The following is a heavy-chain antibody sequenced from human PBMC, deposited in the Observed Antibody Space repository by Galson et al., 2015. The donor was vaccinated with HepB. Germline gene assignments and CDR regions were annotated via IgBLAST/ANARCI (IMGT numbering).Heavy chain of an antibody. V-gene: IGHV4-39*01. CDR2: IYYSGST. D-gene: IGHD3-10*01. CDR1: GGSISSSSYY. Sequence: ETLSLTCTVSGGSISSSSYYWGWIRQPPGKGLEWIGSIYYSGSTYYTPSLKSRVTISVDTSKNQFSLKLSSVTAADTAVYYCARHSVLLWFGGDAFDIWGQGTMVTVSS. CDR3: ARHSVLLWFGGDAFDI. J-gene: IGHJ3*02.